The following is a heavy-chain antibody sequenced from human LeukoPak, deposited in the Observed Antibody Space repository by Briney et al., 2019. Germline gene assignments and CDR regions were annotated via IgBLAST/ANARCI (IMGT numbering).Heavy chain of an antibody. CDR2: IRSKAYGGTT. J-gene: IGHJ4*02. CDR1: GFTFGDYA. Sequence: PGGSLRLSCTASGFTFGDYAMSWFRQAPGKGLEWVGLIRSKAYGGTTEYAASVKGRFTISRDDSKSIAYLQMNSLKTEDTAVYYCTRAVNVIVVVTGVDYWGQGTLVTVSS. V-gene: IGHV3-49*03. D-gene: IGHD2-21*02. CDR3: TRAVNVIVVVTGVDY.